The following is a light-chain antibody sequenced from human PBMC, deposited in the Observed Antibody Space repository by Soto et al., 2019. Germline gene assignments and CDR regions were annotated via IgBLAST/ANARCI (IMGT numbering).Light chain of an antibody. V-gene: IGLV2-23*01. J-gene: IGLJ2*01. Sequence: QSALTQPASVSGSPGQSITISCTGTSSDVGSYDVVSWYQQYTGKAPRLIIYEGSERPSGVSNRFSGSKSGNSASVTISGLQAEDEAEYYCCSYAGSRVVFGGGTKLTVL. CDR3: CSYAGSRVV. CDR1: SSDVGSYDV. CDR2: EGS.